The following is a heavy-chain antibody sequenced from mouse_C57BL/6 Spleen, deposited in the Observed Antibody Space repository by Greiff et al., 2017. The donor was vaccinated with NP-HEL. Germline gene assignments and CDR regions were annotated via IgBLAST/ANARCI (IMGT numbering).Heavy chain of an antibody. CDR2: IWRGGST. J-gene: IGHJ4*01. Sequence: VKVIESGPGLVQPSQSLSITCTVSGFSLTSYGVHWVRQSPGKGLEWLGVIWRGGSTDYNAAFMSRLSITKDNSKSQVFFKMNSLQADDTAIYYCARVGGTFNYAMDYWGQGTSVTVSS. CDR1: GFSLTSYG. CDR3: ARVGGTFNYAMDY. D-gene: IGHD1-1*01. V-gene: IGHV2-5*01.